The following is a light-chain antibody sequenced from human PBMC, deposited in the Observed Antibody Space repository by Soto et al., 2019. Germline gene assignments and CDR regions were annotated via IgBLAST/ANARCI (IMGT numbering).Light chain of an antibody. CDR3: QQFNSYSPGA. V-gene: IGKV1-5*01. CDR2: DAS. J-gene: IGKJ1*01. CDR1: QSISSW. Sequence: DIQMTQSHSTLSASVGDRFTITCLSSQSISSWLAWYQQKPGKAPKLLIYDASSLESGVPSRFSGNGSGTEFTPTISSLQPDDFATYYCQQFNSYSPGAFGQGTKV.